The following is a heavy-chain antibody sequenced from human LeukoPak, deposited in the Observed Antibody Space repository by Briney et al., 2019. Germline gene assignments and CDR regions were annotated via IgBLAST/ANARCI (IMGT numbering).Heavy chain of an antibody. D-gene: IGHD1-26*01. J-gene: IGHJ5*02. CDR3: ARGGELLIDP. Sequence: SETLSLTCTVSGGSISSSYYYWGWIRQPPGKGLEWIGSIYYSGSTYYNPSLKSRVTISVDTSKNQFSLKLSSVTAADTAVCYCARGGELLIDPWGQGTLVTVSS. V-gene: IGHV4-39*01. CDR2: IYYSGST. CDR1: GGSISSSYYY.